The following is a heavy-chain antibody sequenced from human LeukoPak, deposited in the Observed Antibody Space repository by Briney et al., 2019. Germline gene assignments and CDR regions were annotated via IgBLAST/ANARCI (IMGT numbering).Heavy chain of an antibody. CDR1: GGSISSGDYY. CDR3: ARVSRDGYQLPWLCDY. V-gene: IGHV4-30-4*08. D-gene: IGHD2-2*01. J-gene: IGHJ4*02. Sequence: TSQTLSLTCTVSGGSISSGDYYWSWIRQPPGKGLEWIGYIYYSGSIYYNPSLKSRVTISVDTSKNQFSLKLSSVTAADTAVYYCARVSRDGYQLPWLCDYWGQGTLVTVSS. CDR2: IYYSGSI.